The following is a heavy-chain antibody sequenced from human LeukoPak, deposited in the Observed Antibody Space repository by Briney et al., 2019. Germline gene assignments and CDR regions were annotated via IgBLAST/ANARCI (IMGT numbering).Heavy chain of an antibody. V-gene: IGHV1-18*01. D-gene: IGHD5-18*01. J-gene: IGHJ4*02. Sequence: ASVKVSCKVSGYTFTDFGVSWVRQAPGQGLEWMGWISAYNGNTNYVQKFQGRVTMTTDISTSTAYMELRSLRSDDTAVFYCVRDLGVDTSMIFFDYWGQGTRVTVSS. CDR2: ISAYNGNT. CDR1: GYTFTDFG. CDR3: VRDLGVDTSMIFFDY.